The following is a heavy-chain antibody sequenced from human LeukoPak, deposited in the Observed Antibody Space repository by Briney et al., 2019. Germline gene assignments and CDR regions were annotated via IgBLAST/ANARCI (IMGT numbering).Heavy chain of an antibody. CDR2: ISAYNGNT. Sequence: ASVKVSCKASGYTFTSYGISWGRQAPGQGLEWMGWISAYNGNTNYAQKLQGRVTMTTDTSTSTAYMELRSLRSDDTAVYYCARGSYQLLWLDYYYYMDVWGKGTTVTVSS. J-gene: IGHJ6*03. CDR3: ARGSYQLLWLDYYYYMDV. D-gene: IGHD2-2*01. V-gene: IGHV1-18*01. CDR1: GYTFTSYG.